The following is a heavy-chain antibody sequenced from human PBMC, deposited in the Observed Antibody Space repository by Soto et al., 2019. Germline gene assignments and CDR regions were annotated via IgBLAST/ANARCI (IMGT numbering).Heavy chain of an antibody. D-gene: IGHD4-17*01. V-gene: IGHV3-30-3*01. Sequence: QVQLVESGGGVVQPGRSLRVSCAASGFTFSSYAMHWVRQAPGKGLEWVAVISYDGSNKYYADSVKGRFTISRDNYKNTLYLQMTSLRAEETAVYYCATKGGGPTVITYYYYYGTDVWGQGTTVTVSS. CDR3: ATKGGGPTVITYYYYYGTDV. CDR2: ISYDGSNK. CDR1: GFTFSSYA. J-gene: IGHJ6*02.